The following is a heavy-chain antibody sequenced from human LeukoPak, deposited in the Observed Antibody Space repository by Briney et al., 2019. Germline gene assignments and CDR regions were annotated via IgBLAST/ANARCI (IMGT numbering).Heavy chain of an antibody. CDR1: GVSINRFY. D-gene: IGHD2-21*02. V-gene: IGHV4-59*01. CDR3: ARGDDFFDY. Sequence: SETLSLTCSVSGVSINRFYWSWIRQSPGKGLDWIGYVYYSGSTNRNPSLKSRVTLSVGTSKNQFSLRLNSVIAADTAVYYCARGDDFFDYWGQGILVTVSP. CDR2: VYYSGST. J-gene: IGHJ4*02.